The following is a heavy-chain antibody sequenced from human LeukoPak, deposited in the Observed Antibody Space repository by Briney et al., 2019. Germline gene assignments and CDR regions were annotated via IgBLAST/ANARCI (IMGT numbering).Heavy chain of an antibody. CDR1: GFTVSSNS. CDR3: AKFASSTWSGVVFDY. D-gene: IGHD6-13*01. CDR2: IYSDNT. V-gene: IGHV3-66*03. J-gene: IGHJ4*02. Sequence: PGGSLRLSCTVSGFTVSSNSMSWVRQAPGKGLEWVSFIYSDNTHYSDSVKGRFTISRDNSKNTLYLQMNSLRAEDTAVYYCAKFASSTWSGVVFDYWGQGTLVTVSS.